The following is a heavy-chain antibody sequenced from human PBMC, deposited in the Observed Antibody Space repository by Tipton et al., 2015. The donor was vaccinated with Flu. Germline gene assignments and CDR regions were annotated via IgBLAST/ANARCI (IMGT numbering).Heavy chain of an antibody. CDR1: GASFGSGYY. J-gene: IGHJ4*02. CDR2: INQSGST. Sequence: TLSLTCSVSGASFGSGYYWGWIRQPPGKGLEWIGEINQSGSTNSNPSLKSRAAISVDTSKNQFSLKLSSLTAADTAVYYCARGSGEINIYLDSWGQGTVVTVSS. CDR3: ARGSGEINIYLDS. D-gene: IGHD6-19*01. V-gene: IGHV4-34*01.